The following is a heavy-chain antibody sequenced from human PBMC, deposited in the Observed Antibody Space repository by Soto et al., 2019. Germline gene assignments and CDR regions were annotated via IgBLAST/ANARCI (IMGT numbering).Heavy chain of an antibody. CDR3: AKDLGSIIDASVN. CDR1: GFTFSSYS. CDR2: ISSSSSYI. D-gene: IGHD6-13*01. Sequence: PGGSLRLSCAASGFTFSSYSMNWVRQAPGKGLEWVSSISSSSSYIYYADSVKGRFTISRDNAKNSLYLQMNSLRAEDTAVYYCAKDLGSIIDASVNWGPGTLVNVAS. V-gene: IGHV3-21*04. J-gene: IGHJ4*02.